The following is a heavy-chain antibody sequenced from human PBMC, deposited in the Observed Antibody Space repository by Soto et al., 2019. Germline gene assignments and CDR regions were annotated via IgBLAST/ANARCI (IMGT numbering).Heavy chain of an antibody. CDR1: GFPFSNAW. D-gene: IGHD3-22*01. CDR3: TTDPVTMIVVVPSSG. CDR2: IKSKTDGGTT. V-gene: IGHV3-15*07. Sequence: GGALKLSCAASGFPFSNAWMNWVRPAPGKGLEWVGRIKSKTDGGTTDYAAPVKGRFTISRDDSKNTLYPQMNSLKTEDTAVYYCTTDPVTMIVVVPSSGWGQGTLVTVSS. J-gene: IGHJ4*02.